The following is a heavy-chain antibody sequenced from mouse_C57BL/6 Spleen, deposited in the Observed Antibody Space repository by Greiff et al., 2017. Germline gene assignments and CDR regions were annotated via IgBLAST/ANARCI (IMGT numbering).Heavy chain of an antibody. CDR2: IYPGDGDT. CDR3: ASPFSNYDYDVGYAMDY. J-gene: IGHJ4*01. CDR1: GYAFSSSW. Sequence: VQLQQSGPELVKPGASVKISCKASGYAFSSSWMNWVKQRPGKGLEWIGRIYPGDGDTNYNGKFKGKATLTADKSSSTAYMQLSSLTSEDSAVYFCASPFSNYDYDVGYAMDYWGQGTSVTVSS. D-gene: IGHD2-4*01. V-gene: IGHV1-82*01.